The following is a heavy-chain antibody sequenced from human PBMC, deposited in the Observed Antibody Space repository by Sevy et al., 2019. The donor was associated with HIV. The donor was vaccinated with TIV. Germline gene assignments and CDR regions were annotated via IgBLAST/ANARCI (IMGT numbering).Heavy chain of an antibody. V-gene: IGHV3-21*01. D-gene: IGHD5-12*01. J-gene: IGHJ6*02. Sequence: GGSLRLSCAASGFTFSSYSMNWVRQAPGKGLEWVSSISSSSSYIYYADSVKGRFTISRDNAKNSLYLQMNSLRAEDTAVYYCARVADYSGYDYSYHYYYGMDVWGQGTTVTVSS. CDR1: GFTFSSYS. CDR3: ARVADYSGYDYSYHYYYGMDV. CDR2: ISSSSSYI.